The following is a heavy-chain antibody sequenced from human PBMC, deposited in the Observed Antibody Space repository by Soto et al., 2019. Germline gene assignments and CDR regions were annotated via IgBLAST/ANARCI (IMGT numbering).Heavy chain of an antibody. Sequence: QVQLVQSGAEVKEPGSSVKVSCKATGDLFNNYAFNWVRQAPGQGLEWMGRISPLFSTTNYAQKFQGRVRIGADELTTIVYLEVSNLESEDTTMYYCAAYASVAAAGYLKFWGQETLVTFSP. D-gene: IGHD6-13*01. CDR2: ISPLFSTT. CDR1: GDLFNNYA. CDR3: AAYASVAAAGYLKF. J-gene: IGHJ4*02. V-gene: IGHV1-69*01.